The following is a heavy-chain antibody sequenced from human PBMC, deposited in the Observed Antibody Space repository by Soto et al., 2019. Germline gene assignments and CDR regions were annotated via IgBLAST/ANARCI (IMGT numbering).Heavy chain of an antibody. D-gene: IGHD2-21*01. J-gene: IGHJ5*02. CDR3: VKEFRKAPNSRPNWFDP. CDR2: ISGSDSST. CDR1: GFTFISYA. V-gene: IGHV3-23*01. Sequence: GGSLRLSCAASGFTFISYAMILFRHSAFKWLEWVSAISGSDSSTYYAVSVKGRFTISRDNSKNTLYLQMNSLRAEDTAVYYCVKEFRKAPNSRPNWFDPWGQGTLVTVSS.